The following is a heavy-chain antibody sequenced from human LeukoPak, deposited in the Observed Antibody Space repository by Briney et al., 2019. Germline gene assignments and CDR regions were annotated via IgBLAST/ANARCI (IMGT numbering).Heavy chain of an antibody. CDR2: ISYNGINE. D-gene: IGHD1-26*01. CDR1: GFSFSDYN. J-gene: IGHJ4*02. V-gene: IGHV3-30*03. Sequence: GGSLRLSCAASGFSFSDYNMHWVRQAPGKGLEWMAVISYNGINEYYADSVKGRFTISRENSKNTLLLQMNSLRAEDTAVYYCARSYSGSRAPTYYFDYWGQGTLATVSS. CDR3: ARSYSGSRAPTYYFDY.